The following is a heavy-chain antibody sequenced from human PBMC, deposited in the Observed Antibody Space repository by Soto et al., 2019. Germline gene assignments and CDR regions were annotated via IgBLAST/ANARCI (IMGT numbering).Heavy chain of an antibody. J-gene: IGHJ4*02. Sequence: GGSLRLSCAASGFSFSSYAMHWVRQAPGKGLEWVAFISFDGSNKFYADSVKGRFTISRDNSKNTLYLQMNSLRAEDTSVYYCAKEGGLSGSYYISSSYYFDYWGQGTLVTVSS. CDR1: GFSFSSYA. V-gene: IGHV3-30-3*01. CDR3: AKEGGLSGSYYISSSYYFDY. CDR2: ISFDGSNK. D-gene: IGHD1-26*01.